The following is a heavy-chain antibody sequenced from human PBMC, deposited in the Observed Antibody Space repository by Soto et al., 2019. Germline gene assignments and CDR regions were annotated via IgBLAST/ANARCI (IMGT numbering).Heavy chain of an antibody. V-gene: IGHV4-4*02. CDR1: SGSISSSNW. CDR2: IYHSGST. Sequence: SETLSLTCAVSSGSISSSNWWSWVRQPPGQGLEWIGEIYHSGSTNYNPSLKSRVTISVDKSKNQFSLKLSSVTAADTAVYYCASTSENYSSGWYGGIDYWGQGTLVTVSS. D-gene: IGHD6-19*01. J-gene: IGHJ4*02. CDR3: ASTSENYSSGWYGGIDY.